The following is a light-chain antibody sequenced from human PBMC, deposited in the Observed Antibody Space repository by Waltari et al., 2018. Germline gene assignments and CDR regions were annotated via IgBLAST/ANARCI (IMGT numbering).Light chain of an antibody. CDR3: SSYAGSNNFVV. CDR2: EVS. V-gene: IGLV2-8*01. CDR1: SRDVGGYKY. J-gene: IGLJ2*01. Sequence: QSALTQPPSASGSPGQSVTISCTGTSRDVGGYKYVSWYQQHPGNAPKLMIYEVSKRPSGVPDRFSGSKSGNTASLTVSGLQAEDEADYYCSSYAGSNNFVVFGGGTKLTVL.